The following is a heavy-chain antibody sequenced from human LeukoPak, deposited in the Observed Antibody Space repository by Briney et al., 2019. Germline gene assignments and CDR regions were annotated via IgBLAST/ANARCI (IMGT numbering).Heavy chain of an antibody. D-gene: IGHD3-10*01. V-gene: IGHV4-39*01. CDR1: GGSISSSSYY. J-gene: IGHJ4*02. CDR2: IYYSGST. CDR3: ARHSSSGSYYLPFDY. Sequence: SETLSLTCTVSGGSISSSSYYWGWIRQPPGKGLEWIGSIYYSGSTHYNPSLKSRVTISVDTSTNQFSLKLSSVTAADTAVYYCARHSSSGSYYLPFDYWGQGTLVTVSS.